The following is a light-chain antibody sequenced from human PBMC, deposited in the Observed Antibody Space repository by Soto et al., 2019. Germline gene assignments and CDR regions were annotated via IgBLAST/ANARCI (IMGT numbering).Light chain of an antibody. V-gene: IGLV2-14*01. J-gene: IGLJ1*01. CDR3: SSYTTSSTYV. Sequence: QSVLTQPASVSGAPGQSITLSCTGNSSDVGGYNYVSWYQQHPGKAPKLMIYDVGNRPSGVSNRFSGSKSGNTASLTISGLQAEDEADYYCSSYTTSSTYVFGTGTKVTV. CDR2: DVG. CDR1: SSDVGGYNY.